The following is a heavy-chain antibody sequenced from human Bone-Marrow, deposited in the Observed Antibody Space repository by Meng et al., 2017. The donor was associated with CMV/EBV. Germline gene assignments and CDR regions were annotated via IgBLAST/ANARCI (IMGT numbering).Heavy chain of an antibody. Sequence: KASGFSINLCAIHWVRPAPGKRLQWVGCSRIVSGDPQYSPEFHGRVTFTRDTSANTAYMELSGLTSDDLGVYYCARGRDGGAWLVDYWGQGSLVTVSS. CDR2: SRIVSGDP. V-gene: IGHV1-3*02. CDR1: GFSINLCA. CDR3: ARGRDGGAWLVDY. D-gene: IGHD5-24*01. J-gene: IGHJ4*02.